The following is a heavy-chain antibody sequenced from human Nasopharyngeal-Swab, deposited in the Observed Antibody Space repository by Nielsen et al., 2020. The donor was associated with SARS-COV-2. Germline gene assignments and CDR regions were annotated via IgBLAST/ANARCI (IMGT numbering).Heavy chain of an antibody. Sequence: LRLSCTVSGGSISSGDYYWSWIRQPPGKGLEWIGYIYYSGSTYYNPSLKSRVTISVDTSKNQFSLKLSSVTAADTAVYYCARGGTYYDFWSGQGAWFDPWGQGTLVTVSS. D-gene: IGHD3-3*01. CDR2: IYYSGST. CDR3: ARGGTYYDFWSGQGAWFDP. V-gene: IGHV4-30-4*01. J-gene: IGHJ5*02. CDR1: GGSISSGDYY.